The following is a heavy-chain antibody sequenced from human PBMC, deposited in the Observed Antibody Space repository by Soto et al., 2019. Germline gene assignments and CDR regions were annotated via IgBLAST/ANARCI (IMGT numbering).Heavy chain of an antibody. V-gene: IGHV4-39*01. CDR3: ARPSSGWLTLDY. CDR1: GGSISSSSYY. J-gene: IGHJ4*02. CDR2: IYYSGST. Sequence: SETLSLTCTVSGGSISSSSYYWGWIRQPPGKGLEWIGSIYYSGSTYYNPSLKSRVTISVDTSKNQFSLKLSSVTAADTAVYYCARPSSGWLTLDYWGQGTLVTVSS. D-gene: IGHD6-19*01.